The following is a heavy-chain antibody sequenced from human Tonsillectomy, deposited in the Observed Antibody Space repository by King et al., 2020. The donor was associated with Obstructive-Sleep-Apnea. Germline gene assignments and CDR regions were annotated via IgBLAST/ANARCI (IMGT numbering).Heavy chain of an antibody. J-gene: IGHJ4*02. V-gene: IGHV3-48*04. CDR3: ARARGGSYQYYFDY. CDR1: GFTFSSYS. Sequence: VQLVESGGSLVQPGGSLRLSCAASGFTFSSYSMNWVRQAPGKGLEWVSYISSGSITIYYADSVKGRFTISRDNAKNSLYLQMNSLRAEDTALYYCARARGGSYQYYFDYWGQGTLVTVSS. D-gene: IGHD1-26*01. CDR2: ISSGSITI.